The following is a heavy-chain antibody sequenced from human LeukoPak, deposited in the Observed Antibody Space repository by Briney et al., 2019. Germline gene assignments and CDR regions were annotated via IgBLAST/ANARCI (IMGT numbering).Heavy chain of an antibody. CDR2: ISGSGANT. J-gene: IGHJ5*02. CDR1: GFTFDDYA. CDR3: AKDLSLDSSGYFFS. V-gene: IGHV3-23*01. Sequence: GGSLRLSCAASGFTFDDYAMHWVRQAPGKGLEWLSAISGSGANTYHADSAKDRLTISRDNSKSTLFLQMSSLRGEDTAVYYCAKDLSLDSSGYFFSWGQGTLVTVSS. D-gene: IGHD3-22*01.